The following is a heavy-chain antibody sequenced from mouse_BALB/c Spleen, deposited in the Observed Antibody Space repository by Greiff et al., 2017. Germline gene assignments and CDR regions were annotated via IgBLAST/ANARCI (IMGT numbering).Heavy chain of an antibody. CDR3: ARRGEYGNYAYYFDY. V-gene: IGHV1-9*01. D-gene: IGHD2-10*02. Sequence: QVQLQQSGAELMKPGASVKISCKATGYTFSSYWIEWVKQRPGHGLEWIGEILPGSGSTNYNEKFKGKATFTADTSSNTAYMQLSSLTSEDSAVYYCARRGEYGNYAYYFDYWGQGTTLTVSS. CDR2: ILPGSGST. CDR1: GYTFSSYW. J-gene: IGHJ2*01.